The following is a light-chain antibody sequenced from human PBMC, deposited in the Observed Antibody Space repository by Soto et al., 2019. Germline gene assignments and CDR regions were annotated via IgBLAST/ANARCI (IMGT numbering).Light chain of an antibody. Sequence: QSALTQPASVSGSPGQSITISCTGTSSDDGTYNYVSWYQHRPGKAPKLMIYDVSYQPSGVSNRFSGSKSANTASLTISGLQAEDEADYYCSSYTTSNTQVFGGGTKLTVL. V-gene: IGLV2-14*01. CDR1: SSDDGTYNY. CDR3: SSYTTSNTQV. J-gene: IGLJ3*02. CDR2: DVS.